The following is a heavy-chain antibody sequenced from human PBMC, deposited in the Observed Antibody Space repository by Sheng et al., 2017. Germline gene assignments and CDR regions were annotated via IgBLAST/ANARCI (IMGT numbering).Heavy chain of an antibody. J-gene: IGHJ6*03. V-gene: IGHV3-30-3*01. Sequence: QVQLVESGGGVVQPGRSLRLSCAASGFTFSSYAMHWVRQAPGKGLEWVAVISYDGSNKYYADSVKGRFTISRDNSKNTLYLQMNSLRAEDTAVYYCARDGKDIVVVVAATDYYYYYMDVWGKGTTVTVSS. D-gene: IGHD2-15*01. CDR1: GFTFSSYA. CDR2: ISYDGSNK. CDR3: ARDGKDIVVVVAATDYYYYYMDV.